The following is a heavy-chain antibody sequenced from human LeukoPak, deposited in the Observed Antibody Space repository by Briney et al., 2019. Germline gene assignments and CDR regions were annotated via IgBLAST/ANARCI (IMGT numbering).Heavy chain of an antibody. J-gene: IGHJ4*02. CDR2: IYYSGST. CDR3: ARVEGDPPYYYFDY. V-gene: IGHV4-39*07. Sequence: SETLSLTCTVSGGSISSSSYYWGWIRQPPGKGLEWIGSIYYSGSTYYNPSLKSRVTISVDTSKNQFSLKLSSVTAADTAVYYCARVEGDPPYYYFDYWGQGTLVTVSS. D-gene: IGHD2-21*02. CDR1: GGSISSSSYY.